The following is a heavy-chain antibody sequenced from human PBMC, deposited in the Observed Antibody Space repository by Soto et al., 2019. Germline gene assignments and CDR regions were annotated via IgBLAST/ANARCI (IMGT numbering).Heavy chain of an antibody. Sequence: PSETLSLTCTVSGGSISSGGYYWSWIRQHPGKGLEWIGYIYYSGSTYYNPSLKSRVTISVDTSKNQFSLKLSSVTAADTAVYYCARRTPYGSGSYYRDNWFDPWGQGTLVTVSS. CDR1: GGSISSGGYY. CDR2: IYYSGST. J-gene: IGHJ5*02. D-gene: IGHD3-10*01. V-gene: IGHV4-31*03. CDR3: ARRTPYGSGSYYRDNWFDP.